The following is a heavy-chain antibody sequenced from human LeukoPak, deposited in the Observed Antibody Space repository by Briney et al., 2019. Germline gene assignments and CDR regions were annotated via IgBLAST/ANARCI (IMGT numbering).Heavy chain of an antibody. D-gene: IGHD3-10*01. J-gene: IGHJ6*03. CDR3: ARGPYASGSYGRRGWVHYMDV. V-gene: IGHV3-30*02. CDR2: IRYDGSNK. Sequence: GGSLRLSCAASRFTFSSYGMHWVRQAPGKGLEGVAFIRYDGSNKYYADSVKGRFTISRDNAKNSLYLQMNSLRAEDTAVYYCARGPYASGSYGRRGWVHYMDVWGKGTTVTISS. CDR1: RFTFSSYG.